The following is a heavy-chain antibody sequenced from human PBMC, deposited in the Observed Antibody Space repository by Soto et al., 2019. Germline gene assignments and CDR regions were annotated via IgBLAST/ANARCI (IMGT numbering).Heavy chain of an antibody. D-gene: IGHD6-19*01. V-gene: IGHV4-39*01. J-gene: IGHJ4*02. CDR1: GGSISSGGYY. CDR3: ARHEAPSGWYFDY. Sequence: PSETLSLTCTVSGGSISSGGYYWSWIRQHPGKGLEWIGYIYYSGSAYYNPSLKSRVTISVDTSKNQFSLKLSSVTAADTAVYYCARHEAPSGWYFDYWGQGTLVTVSS. CDR2: IYYSGSA.